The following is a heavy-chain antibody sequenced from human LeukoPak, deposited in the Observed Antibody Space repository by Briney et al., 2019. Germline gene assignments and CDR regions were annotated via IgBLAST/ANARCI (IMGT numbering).Heavy chain of an antibody. J-gene: IGHJ6*02. CDR1: GGSISSYY. CDR3: ARDLGSSIYYYYGMDV. D-gene: IGHD6-6*01. Sequence: SETLSLTCTVSGGSISSYYWSWIRQPPGKGPEWIGYIYYSGSTNYNPSLKSRVTISVDTSKNQFSLKLSSVTAADTAVYYCARDLGSSIYYYYGMDVWGQGTTVTVSS. V-gene: IGHV4-59*01. CDR2: IYYSGST.